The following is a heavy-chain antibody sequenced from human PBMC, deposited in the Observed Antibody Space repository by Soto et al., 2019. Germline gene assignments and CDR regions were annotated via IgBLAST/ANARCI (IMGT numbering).Heavy chain of an antibody. D-gene: IGHD6-13*01. CDR2: IYSGGST. J-gene: IGHJ6*02. CDR1: GFTVSSNY. V-gene: IGHV3-53*02. Sequence: EVQLVETGGGLIQPGGSLRLSCAASGFTVSSNYMSWVRQAQGRGLEWVSVIYSGGSTYYADSVKGRFTISRDNSKNTLYLQMNSLRAEDTAVYYCARERSSWDGEDVWGQGTTVTVSS. CDR3: ARERSSWDGEDV.